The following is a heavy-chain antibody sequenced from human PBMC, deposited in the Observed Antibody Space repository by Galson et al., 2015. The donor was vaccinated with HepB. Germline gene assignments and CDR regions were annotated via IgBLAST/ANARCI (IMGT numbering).Heavy chain of an antibody. Sequence: SLRLSCAASGFTFDDCAMYWVRQAPGKGLEWVSGISWNSGSIAYTDSVKGRFTISRDNAKNSLYLQMNSLRAEDTALYYCSRARGYNYGYFDYWGQGTLVTVSS. CDR1: GFTFDDCA. J-gene: IGHJ4*02. V-gene: IGHV3-9*01. D-gene: IGHD5-18*01. CDR2: ISWNSGSI. CDR3: SRARGYNYGYFDY.